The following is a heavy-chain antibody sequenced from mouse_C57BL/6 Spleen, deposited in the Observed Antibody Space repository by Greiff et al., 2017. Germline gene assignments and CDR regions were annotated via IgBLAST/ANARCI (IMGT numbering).Heavy chain of an antibody. V-gene: IGHV1-80*01. CDR2: IYPGDGDT. CDR3: ARFGGVYDGYLYAMDY. D-gene: IGHD2-3*01. Sequence: QVQLQQSGAELVKPGASVKISCKASGYAFSSYWMNWVKQRPGKGLEWIGQIYPGDGDTNYNGKFKGKATLTADKSSSTAYMQLRSLTSEDSAVYFCARFGGVYDGYLYAMDYWGQGTSVTVSS. CDR1: GYAFSSYW. J-gene: IGHJ4*01.